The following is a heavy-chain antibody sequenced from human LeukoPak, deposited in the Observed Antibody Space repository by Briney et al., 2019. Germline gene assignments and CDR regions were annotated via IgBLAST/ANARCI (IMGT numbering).Heavy chain of an antibody. CDR2: IDEDGKTI. J-gene: IGHJ5*02. CDR3: VSDLCGGDDQ. D-gene: IGHD3-3*01. Sequence: PGGFLRLSCAASGFTFNSYRMHWVRQAPGKGLVWVSRIDEDGKTIDYADSVKGRFTISRDNAKDTLYLQMSSLRDEDTAVYYCVSDLCGGDDQWGRGTLVTVSS. CDR1: GFTFNSYR. V-gene: IGHV3-74*01.